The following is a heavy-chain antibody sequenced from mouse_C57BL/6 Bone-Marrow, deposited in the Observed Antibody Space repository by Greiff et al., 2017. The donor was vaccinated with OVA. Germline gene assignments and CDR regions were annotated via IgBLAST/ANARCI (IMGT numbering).Heavy chain of an antibody. V-gene: IGHV1-64*01. Sequence: QVQLQQPGAELVKPGASVKLSCKASGYTFTSYWMHWVKQRPGQGLEWIGMIHPNSGSTNYNEKFKSKATLTVDKSSSTAYMQLSSLTSEDSAVYYGASLYYDYDDAMDYWGQGTSVTVSS. J-gene: IGHJ4*01. CDR3: ASLYYDYDDAMDY. CDR2: IHPNSGST. D-gene: IGHD2-4*01. CDR1: GYTFTSYW.